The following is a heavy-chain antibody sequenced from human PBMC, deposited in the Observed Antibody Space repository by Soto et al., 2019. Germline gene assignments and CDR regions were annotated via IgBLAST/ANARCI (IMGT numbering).Heavy chain of an antibody. D-gene: IGHD1-26*01. V-gene: IGHV1-18*01. CDR3: ARGWSGSYLPFDI. J-gene: IGHJ3*02. CDR2: ISAYNGNT. Sequence: ASVKVSCKASGGAFSSYAISWVRQAPGQGLEWMGWISAYNGNTNYAQKLQGRVTMTTDTSTSTAYMELRSLRSDDTAVYYCARGWSGSYLPFDIWGQGTMVTVSS. CDR1: GGAFSSYA.